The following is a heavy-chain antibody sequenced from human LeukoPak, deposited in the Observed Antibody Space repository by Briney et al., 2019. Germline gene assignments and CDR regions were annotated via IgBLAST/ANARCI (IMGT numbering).Heavy chain of an antibody. CDR1: GGTFSSYA. CDR2: IIPILGIA. V-gene: IGHV1-69*04. J-gene: IGHJ4*02. CDR3: ARESDYYDSSGYFLSDY. D-gene: IGHD3-22*01. Sequence: ASVKVSCKASGGTFSSYAISWVRQAPGQGLEWMGRIIPILGIANYAQKFQGRVTITADKSTSTAYMELSSLRSEDTAVYYCARESDYYDSSGYFLSDYWGQGTLVTVSS.